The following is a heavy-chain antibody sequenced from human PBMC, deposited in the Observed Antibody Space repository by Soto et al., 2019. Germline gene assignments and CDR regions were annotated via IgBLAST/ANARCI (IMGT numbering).Heavy chain of an antibody. CDR3: TRQTDAVQWLVVPTDYNFDY. Sequence: GGSLRLSCAASGFTFGGSAMHWIRQASGKGLEWVGHIRSKTNSYATAYAESVKGRFTISRDDSMNTAYLQMNSLKTEDTAVYFCTRQTDAVQWLVVPTDYNFDYWGQGTLVTVSS. CDR2: IRSKTNSYAT. V-gene: IGHV3-73*01. CDR1: GFTFGGSA. D-gene: IGHD6-19*01. J-gene: IGHJ4*02.